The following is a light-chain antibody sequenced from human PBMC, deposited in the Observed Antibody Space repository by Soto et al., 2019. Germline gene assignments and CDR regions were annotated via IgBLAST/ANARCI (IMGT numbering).Light chain of an antibody. Sequence: DIVMTQSPDSLAVSLGERATINCKSSQSVLYSSNNKNHLAWYQQKPGQPPKLLIYWASTRESGVPDRFTGSGSGTDFTLTISSLRAEDVAVYYCQQYYSAPETFGQGTTVEIK. V-gene: IGKV4-1*01. J-gene: IGKJ1*01. CDR3: QQYYSAPET. CDR1: QSVLYSSNNKNH. CDR2: WAS.